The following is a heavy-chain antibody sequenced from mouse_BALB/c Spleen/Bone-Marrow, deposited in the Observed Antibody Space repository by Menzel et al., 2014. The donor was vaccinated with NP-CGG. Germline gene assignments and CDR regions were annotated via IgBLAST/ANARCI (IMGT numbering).Heavy chain of an antibody. D-gene: IGHD4-1*01. Sequence: VQGVESGAALVRPGASVKLSCKASGYAFTSYWMNWVRQRPGQGLEWIGMIDPSDSETHYNQMFKDKASLTVDKSSSTAYMQLSSLTSEGSAVYYCARNWAFDYWGQGTTLTVSS. CDR1: GYAFTSYW. CDR3: ARNWAFDY. CDR2: IDPSDSET. J-gene: IGHJ2*01. V-gene: IGHV1-61*01.